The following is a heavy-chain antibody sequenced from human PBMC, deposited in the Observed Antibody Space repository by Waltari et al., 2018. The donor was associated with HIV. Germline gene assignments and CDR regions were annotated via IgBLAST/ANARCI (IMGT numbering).Heavy chain of an antibody. CDR1: GFAFSNYA. D-gene: IGHD1-20*01. CDR3: AKDLWDLTVIRGAFWFDP. CDR2: ISSNRITA. Sequence: EVRLFESGGVLVQPGGSLRLSCAASGFAFSNYAITWVRQAPGEGLKWVSTISSNRITAHRAYSVKGRFTISRDNSKNTLALQMKSLRVEDTALYFCAKDLWDLTVIRGAFWFDPWGQGTLVTVSS. V-gene: IGHV3-23*01. J-gene: IGHJ5*02.